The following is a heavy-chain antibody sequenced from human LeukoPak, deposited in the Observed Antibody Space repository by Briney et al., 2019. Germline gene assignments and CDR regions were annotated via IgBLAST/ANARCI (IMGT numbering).Heavy chain of an antibody. Sequence: SETLSLTCTVSGGXISRYYWNWIRQPPGKGLEWIGYIYSIGDTNYTPSLKSRVTISVDTSKTQFPLKLTSVTAADTAVYYCARDRGYSGYDYYGMDVWGQGTTVTVSS. CDR1: GGXISRYY. D-gene: IGHD5-12*01. J-gene: IGHJ6*02. CDR3: ARDRGYSGYDYYGMDV. V-gene: IGHV4-59*01. CDR2: IYSIGDT.